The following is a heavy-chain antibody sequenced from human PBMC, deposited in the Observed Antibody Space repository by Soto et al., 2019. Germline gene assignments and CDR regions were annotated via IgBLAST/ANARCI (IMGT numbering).Heavy chain of an antibody. CDR3: ARAPMVRGVLTTYNDY. J-gene: IGHJ4*02. CDR1: GGSISSGDYY. D-gene: IGHD3-10*01. CDR2: IYYSGST. V-gene: IGHV4-30-4*01. Sequence: SETLSLTCTVSGGSISSGDYYWSWIRQPPGKGLEWIGYIYYSGSTCYNPSLKSRVTISVDTSKNQFSLKLSSVTAADTAVYYCARAPMVRGVLTTYNDYWGQGTLVTVSS.